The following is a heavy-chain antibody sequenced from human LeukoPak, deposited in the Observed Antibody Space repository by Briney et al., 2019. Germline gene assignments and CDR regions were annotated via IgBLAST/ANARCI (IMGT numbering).Heavy chain of an antibody. V-gene: IGHV1-46*01. J-gene: IGHJ1*01. CDR2: INPSGGST. CDR1: GYTFTSYY. D-gene: IGHD3-22*01. Sequence: ASVKVSCKASGYTFTSYYMHWVRQAPGQGLEWMGIINPSGGSTSYAQKFQGRVTMTRDTSTSTVYMELSSLRSEDTAVYYCAREIGGDYYDSSGYPNEYFQHWGQGTLVTVSS. CDR3: AREIGGDYYDSSGYPNEYFQH.